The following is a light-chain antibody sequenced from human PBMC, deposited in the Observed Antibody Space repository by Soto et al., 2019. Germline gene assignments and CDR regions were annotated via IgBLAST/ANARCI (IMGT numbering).Light chain of an antibody. J-gene: IGKJ3*01. CDR3: QQSYSIPFT. CDR1: QSISNS. CDR2: AAS. V-gene: IGKV1-39*01. Sequence: DIQMTQSPSSLSASVGDRVTITCRASQSISNSLNWYQQKPGRAPKLLIYAASSLHRGVPSRFSGSGSGTDFTLTVNNLQPEDFATYYCQQSYSIPFTFGPGTKVDIK.